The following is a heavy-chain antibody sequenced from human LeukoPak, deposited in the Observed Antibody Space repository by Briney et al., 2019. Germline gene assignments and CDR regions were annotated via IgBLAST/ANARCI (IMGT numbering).Heavy chain of an antibody. D-gene: IGHD5-12*01. CDR1: GFTFSSYA. CDR3: AKDLAFRGYYFDY. Sequence: TGGSLRLSCAASGFTFSSYAMSWVRQAPGKGLEWVSAISGSGGSTYYADSVKGRFTISRDNSKNTLYLQMNSLRAEDTAVYYCAKDLAFRGYYFDYWGQGTLVTVSS. CDR2: ISGSGGST. V-gene: IGHV3-23*01. J-gene: IGHJ4*02.